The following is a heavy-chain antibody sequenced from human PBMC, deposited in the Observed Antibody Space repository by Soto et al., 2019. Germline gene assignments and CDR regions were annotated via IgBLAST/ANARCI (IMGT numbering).Heavy chain of an antibody. CDR2: ISWNSDNI. CDR3: AKDRGSSSAGIDY. V-gene: IGHV3-9*01. Sequence: PGGSLRLSCAASGFTFEDHAMHWVRQAPGKGLEWVSSISWNSDNIGYADSVKGRFTISRDNGKKSLYLQMNSLRTEDTALYYCAKDRGSSSAGIDYWGQGSLVTVSS. J-gene: IGHJ4*02. CDR1: GFTFEDHA. D-gene: IGHD3-16*01.